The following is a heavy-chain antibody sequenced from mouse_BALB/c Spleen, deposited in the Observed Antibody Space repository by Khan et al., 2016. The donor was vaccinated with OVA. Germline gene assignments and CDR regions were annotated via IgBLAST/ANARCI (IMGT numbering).Heavy chain of an antibody. D-gene: IGHD1-1*01. Sequence: QIQLVQSGPELKKPGETVKISCKASGYTFTNYGINWVKQAPGKGLKWMGWINTNTGEPTYADEFKGRFAFSLEPSASTAYLQLNNLKNEDTATYCCARGNYYGSNSWFAYWGQGILVTVSA. CDR3: ARGNYYGSNSWFAY. CDR1: GYTFTNYG. CDR2: INTNTGEP. V-gene: IGHV9-3*02. J-gene: IGHJ3*01.